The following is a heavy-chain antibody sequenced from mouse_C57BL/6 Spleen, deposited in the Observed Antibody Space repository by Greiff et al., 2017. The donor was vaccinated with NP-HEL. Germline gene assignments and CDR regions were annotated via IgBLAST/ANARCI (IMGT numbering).Heavy chain of an antibody. J-gene: IGHJ2*01. CDR1: GYAFTNYL. D-gene: IGHD2-2*01. V-gene: IGHV1-54*01. CDR2: INPGSGGT. Sequence: QVQLQQSGAELVRPGTSVKVSCKASGYAFTNYLIEWVKQRPGQGLEWIGVINPGSGGTNYNEKFKGKATLTADKSSSTAYMQLSSLTSEDSAVYFCARSGLGYGFDYWGQGTTLTVSS. CDR3: ARSGLGYGFDY.